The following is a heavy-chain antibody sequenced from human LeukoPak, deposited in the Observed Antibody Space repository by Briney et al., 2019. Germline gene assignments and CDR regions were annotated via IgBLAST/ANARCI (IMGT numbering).Heavy chain of an antibody. Sequence: PGGSLRLSCAASGFTFSNYWMHWVRQAPGKGLVWVSRISSDESITSYADSVKGRFTISRDNSKNTLYLQMNSLRAEDTAVYYCARDLRSTMVRGPKLPDYWGQGTLVTVSS. J-gene: IGHJ4*02. CDR3: ARDLRSTMVRGPKLPDY. CDR1: GFTFSNYW. D-gene: IGHD3-10*01. V-gene: IGHV3-74*01. CDR2: ISSDESIT.